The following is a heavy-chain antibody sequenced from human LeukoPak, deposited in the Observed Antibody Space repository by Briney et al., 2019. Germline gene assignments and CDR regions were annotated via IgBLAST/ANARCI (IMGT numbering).Heavy chain of an antibody. Sequence: PGGSLRLSCAASGFTFSSYAMSWVRQAPGKGLEGVSAISGSGTNTYYADSVKGRFTISRDNSKNTLYLQMNSLRAEDTALYYCVKHSAPVLAAARFDYWGQGSLVTVSS. CDR2: ISGSGTNT. V-gene: IGHV3-23*01. CDR1: GFTFSSYA. J-gene: IGHJ4*02. D-gene: IGHD2-2*01. CDR3: VKHSAPVLAAARFDY.